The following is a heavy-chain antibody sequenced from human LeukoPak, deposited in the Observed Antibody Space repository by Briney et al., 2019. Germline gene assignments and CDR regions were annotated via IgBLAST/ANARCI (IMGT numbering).Heavy chain of an antibody. CDR1: GGSISSGGYY. Sequence: SETLSLTCTVSGGSISSGGYYWSWIRQPPGKGLEWIGYIYHSGSTYYNPSLKSRVTISVDRSKNQFSLKLSSVTAADTAVYYCASMGCSSTSCSAGSFDPWGQGTLVTVSS. J-gene: IGHJ5*02. D-gene: IGHD2-2*01. V-gene: IGHV4-30-2*01. CDR3: ASMGCSSTSCSAGSFDP. CDR2: IYHSGST.